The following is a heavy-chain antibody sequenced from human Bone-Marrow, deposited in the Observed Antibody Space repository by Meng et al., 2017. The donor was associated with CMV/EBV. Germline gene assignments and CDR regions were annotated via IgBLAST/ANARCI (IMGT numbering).Heavy chain of an antibody. J-gene: IGHJ6*02. V-gene: IGHV3-53*01. CDR2: IYSGGNT. CDR3: ARSSNPRGLAWFGELYQKYGMDV. CDR1: GFTFDDYG. Sequence: GGSQRLSCAASGFTFDDYGMSWVRQAPGKGLEWVSVIYSGGNTNYADSVKGRFTISRDNSKNTLYLQMNSLRAEDTAVYYCARSSNPRGLAWFGELYQKYGMDVWGQGTTVTGSS. D-gene: IGHD3-10*01.